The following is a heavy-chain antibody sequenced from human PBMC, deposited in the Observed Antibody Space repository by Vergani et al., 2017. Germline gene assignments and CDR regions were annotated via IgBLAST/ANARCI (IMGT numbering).Heavy chain of an antibody. CDR3: ARDRGNSGDYNFDY. J-gene: IGHJ4*02. V-gene: IGHV1-18*04. CDR1: GYTFRNYG. CDR2: ISVYNGET. Sequence: QVKLVQSGAEVKKPGASVKVSCEGSGYTFRNYGISWVRQAPGEGLEWLGWISVYNGETKFAQKFQGRVTLTRDTSTETAYMEVGRLSSDDTAVYYCARDRGNSGDYNFDYWGQGTQVTVSS. D-gene: IGHD1-26*01.